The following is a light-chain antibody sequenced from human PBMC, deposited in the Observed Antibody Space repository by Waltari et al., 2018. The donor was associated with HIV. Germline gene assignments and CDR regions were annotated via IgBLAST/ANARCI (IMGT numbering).Light chain of an antibody. Sequence: SFELTQPSSVSVSPGQTARITCSGDILAKNYVRWHQQRPGQAPLLIIFKDNERPSGIPERFSGSSTGTTVTLTISGVQVEDEADYYCYSAANYIWVFGGGTRLTVL. CDR1: ILAKNY. V-gene: IGLV3-27*01. J-gene: IGLJ3*02. CDR3: YSAANYIWV. CDR2: KDN.